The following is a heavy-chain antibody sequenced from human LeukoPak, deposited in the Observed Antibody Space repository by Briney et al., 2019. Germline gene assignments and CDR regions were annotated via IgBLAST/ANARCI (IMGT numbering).Heavy chain of an antibody. CDR1: GYTFTSYG. CDR2: IIPIFGTA. Sequence: ASVKVSCKASGYTFTSYGISWVRQAPGQGLEWMGGIIPIFGTANYAQKFQGRVTITADESTSTAYMELSSLRSEDTAVYYCARDREDGYNTAPFDYWGQGTLVTVSS. J-gene: IGHJ4*02. D-gene: IGHD5-24*01. V-gene: IGHV1-69*13. CDR3: ARDREDGYNTAPFDY.